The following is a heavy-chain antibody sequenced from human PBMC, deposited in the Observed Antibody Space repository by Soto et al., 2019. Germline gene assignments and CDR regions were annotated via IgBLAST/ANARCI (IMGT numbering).Heavy chain of an antibody. CDR1: GGTFSSYA. CDR3: ARVNAPKDYGDYGFQGPLDY. J-gene: IGHJ4*02. CDR2: IIPIFGTA. V-gene: IGHV1-69*12. D-gene: IGHD4-17*01. Sequence: QVQLVQSGAEVKKPGSSVKVSCKASGGTFSSYAISWVRQAPGQGLEWMGGIIPIFGTANYAQKFQGRVPITADEATRTAYMELSSLGSEDTAVYYCARVNAPKDYGDYGFQGPLDYWGQGTLVTVSS.